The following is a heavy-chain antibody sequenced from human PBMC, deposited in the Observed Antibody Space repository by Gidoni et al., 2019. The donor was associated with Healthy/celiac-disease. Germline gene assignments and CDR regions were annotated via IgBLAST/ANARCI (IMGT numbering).Heavy chain of an antibody. CDR2: INWNGGST. D-gene: IGHD2-15*01. CDR1: GFTFDDYG. J-gene: IGHJ6*02. Sequence: SCAASGFTFDDYGMSWVRQAPGKGLEWVSGINWNGGSTGYADSVKGRFTISRDNAKNSLYLQMNSLRAEDTALYYCARRVLVVAAVYYYYYGMDVWGQGTTVTVSS. CDR3: ARRVLVVAAVYYYYYGMDV. V-gene: IGHV3-20*04.